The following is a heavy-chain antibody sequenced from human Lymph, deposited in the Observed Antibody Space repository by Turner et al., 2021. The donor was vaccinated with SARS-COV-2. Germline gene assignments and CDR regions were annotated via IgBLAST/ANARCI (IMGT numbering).Heavy chain of an antibody. D-gene: IGHD2-21*02. CDR2: IYYRGST. Sequence: QVQLQESGPRLVKPLETLSLTCTVSGGSMNSNYWSWSRQPPGTRLEWIGYIYYRGSTNYNPALKSRVTISVDTSKNQFSLKLTSVTAADTAIYYCARETVNNWVDPWGQGILVTVSS. CDR1: GGSMNSNY. V-gene: IGHV4-59*01. J-gene: IGHJ5*02. CDR3: ARETVNNWVDP.